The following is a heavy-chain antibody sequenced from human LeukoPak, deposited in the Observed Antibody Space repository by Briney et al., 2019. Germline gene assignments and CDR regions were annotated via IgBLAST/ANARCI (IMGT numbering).Heavy chain of an antibody. Sequence: SETLSLTCTVSGGSISSSSYYWGWIRQPPGKGLEWIGSVYYSGSTYYNPSLKSRVTISVDTSKNQFSLKLSSVTAADTAVYYCHYSNYVDYYYYYMDVWGKGTTVTVSS. J-gene: IGHJ6*03. CDR2: VYYSGST. V-gene: IGHV4-39*01. D-gene: IGHD4-11*01. CDR1: GGSISSSSYY. CDR3: HYSNYVDYYYYYMDV.